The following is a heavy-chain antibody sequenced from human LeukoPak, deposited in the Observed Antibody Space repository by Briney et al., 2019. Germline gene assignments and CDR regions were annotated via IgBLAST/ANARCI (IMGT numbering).Heavy chain of an antibody. CDR2: ITSSSSYI. D-gene: IGHD6-19*01. V-gene: IGHV3-21*01. CDR3: ASQSGWGFDY. CDR1: GFAFSSYS. J-gene: IGHJ4*02. Sequence: GGSLRLSCAASGFAFSSYSMNWVRLAPGKGLEWVSSITSSSSYIYYADSLKGRFTISRDNAKNSLYLQMNSLRAEDTAVYYCASQSGWGFDYWGQGTLVIVSS.